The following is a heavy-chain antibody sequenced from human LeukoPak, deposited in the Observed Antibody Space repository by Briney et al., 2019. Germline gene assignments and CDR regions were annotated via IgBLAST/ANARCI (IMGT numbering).Heavy chain of an antibody. V-gene: IGHV5-51*01. D-gene: IGHD4-23*01. CDR2: IYPGDSDT. Sequence: GESLKISCKGSGYSFTNYWIAWVRQMPGKGPEWMGIIYPGDSDTRYSPSFQGQVTISADKSISTAYLQWSSLKASDTAMYYCARSVDHNYYYYMDVWGKGTMVTISS. CDR3: ARSVDHNYYYYMDV. CDR1: GYSFTNYW. J-gene: IGHJ6*03.